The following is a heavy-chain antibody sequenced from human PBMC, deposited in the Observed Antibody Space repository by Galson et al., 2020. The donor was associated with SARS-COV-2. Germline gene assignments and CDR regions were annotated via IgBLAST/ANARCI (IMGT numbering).Heavy chain of an antibody. V-gene: IGHV3-23*01. J-gene: IGHJ4*02. CDR3: AKGAAAGTGEFDY. CDR2: ISGSGGST. D-gene: IGHD6-13*01. Sequence: GESLKISCAASGFTFSSYAMSWVRQAPGKGLEWVSAISGSGGSTYYADSVKGRFTISRDNSKNTLYLQMNSLRAEDTAVYYCAKGAAAGTGEFDYWGQGTLFTVSS. CDR1: GFTFSSYA.